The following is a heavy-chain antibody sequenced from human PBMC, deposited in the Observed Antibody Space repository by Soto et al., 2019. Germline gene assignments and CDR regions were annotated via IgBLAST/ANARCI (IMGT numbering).Heavy chain of an antibody. Sequence: GSLRLSCAASGFTFSNAWMSWVRQAPGKGLEWVGRIKSKTDGGTTDYAAPVKGRFTISRDDSKNTLYLQMNSLKTEDTAVYYCTTDDYVWGSYRYIDAFDIWGQGTMVTVSS. D-gene: IGHD3-16*02. CDR2: IKSKTDGGTT. J-gene: IGHJ3*02. CDR3: TTDDYVWGSYRYIDAFDI. V-gene: IGHV3-15*01. CDR1: GFTFSNAW.